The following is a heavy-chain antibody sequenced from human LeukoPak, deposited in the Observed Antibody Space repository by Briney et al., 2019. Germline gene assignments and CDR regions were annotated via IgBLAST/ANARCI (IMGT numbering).Heavy chain of an antibody. CDR1: GGSISSGSYY. Sequence: SQTLSLTCTVSGGSISSGSYYWSWIRQPAGKGLEWIGRIYTSGSTNYNPSLKSRVTISVDTSKNQFSLKLSSVTAADTAVYYCARERPNYDFWSGYDDWGQGTLVTVSS. J-gene: IGHJ4*02. D-gene: IGHD3-3*01. CDR3: ARERPNYDFWSGYDD. V-gene: IGHV4-61*02. CDR2: IYTSGST.